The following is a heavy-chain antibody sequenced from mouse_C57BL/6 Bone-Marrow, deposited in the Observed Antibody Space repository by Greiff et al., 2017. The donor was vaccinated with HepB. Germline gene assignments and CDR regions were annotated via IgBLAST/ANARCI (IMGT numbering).Heavy chain of an antibody. D-gene: IGHD1-1*01. CDR1: GYTFTSYW. CDR2: IYPGSGST. V-gene: IGHV1-55*01. J-gene: IGHJ2*01. CDR3: ASPYYYGSSVDY. Sequence: VQLQQPGAELVKPGASVKMSCKASGYTFTSYWITWVKQRPGQGLEWIGDIYPGSGSTNYHEKFKSKATLTVDTSSSTAYMQLSSLTSEDSAVYYCASPYYYGSSVDYWGQGTTLTVSS.